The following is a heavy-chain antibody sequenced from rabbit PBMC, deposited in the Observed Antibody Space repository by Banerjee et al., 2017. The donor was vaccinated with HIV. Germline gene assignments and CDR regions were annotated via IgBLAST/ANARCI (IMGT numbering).Heavy chain of an antibody. V-gene: IGHV1S40*01. CDR3: ARDLAGVIGWNFGL. D-gene: IGHD4-1*01. CDR2: INTISGDT. J-gene: IGHJ6*01. CDR1: GIDFSNYG. Sequence: QSLEESGGDLVKPGETLTLTCKASGIDFSNYGISWVRQAPGKGLEWIACINTISGDTVYATWAKGRFTISKTSSTTVTLQMTSLTAADTATYFCARDLAGVIGWNFGLWGPGTLVTVS.